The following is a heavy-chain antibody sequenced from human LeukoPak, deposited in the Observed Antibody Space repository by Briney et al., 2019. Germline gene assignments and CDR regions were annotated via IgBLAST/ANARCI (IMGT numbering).Heavy chain of an antibody. CDR3: ARVGDFWSGYYRPFDY. V-gene: IGHV1-69*13. CDR1: GGTFSSYA. D-gene: IGHD3-3*01. J-gene: IGHJ4*02. Sequence: SVKVSCKASGGTFSSYAISWVRQAPGQGLEWMGGIIPIFGTANYAQKFQGRVTITADESTSTAYMELSSLRSEDTAVYYCARVGDFWSGYYRPFDYWGQGTLVSVSS. CDR2: IIPIFGTA.